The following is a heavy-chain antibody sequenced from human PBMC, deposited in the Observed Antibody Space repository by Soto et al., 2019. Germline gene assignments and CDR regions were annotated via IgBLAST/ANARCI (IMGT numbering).Heavy chain of an antibody. D-gene: IGHD3-3*01. Sequence: PGGSLRLSCAASGFTFSSYAMSWVRQAPGKGLEWVSAISGSGGSTYYADSVKGRFTISRDNSKNTLYLQMNSLRAEDTAVYYCAKDRDVLRFLEWLLSPFDYWGQGTLVTAPQ. J-gene: IGHJ4*02. V-gene: IGHV3-23*01. CDR1: GFTFSSYA. CDR2: ISGSGGST. CDR3: AKDRDVLRFLEWLLSPFDY.